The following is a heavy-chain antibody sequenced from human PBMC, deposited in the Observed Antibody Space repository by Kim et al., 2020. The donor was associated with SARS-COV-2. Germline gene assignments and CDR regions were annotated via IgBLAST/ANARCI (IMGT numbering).Heavy chain of an antibody. D-gene: IGHD3-16*01. V-gene: IGHV3-21*01. CDR3: ARDGKGEYSWCSY. Sequence: YADSVKGRFTISRDNAKNSLYLQMNSLRAEDTAVYYCARDGKGEYSWCSYWGQGTLVTVSS. J-gene: IGHJ4*02.